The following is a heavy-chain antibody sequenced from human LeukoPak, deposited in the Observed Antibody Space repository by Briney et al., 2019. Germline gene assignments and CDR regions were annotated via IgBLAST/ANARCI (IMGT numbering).Heavy chain of an antibody. J-gene: IGHJ5*01. D-gene: IGHD1-26*01. V-gene: IGHV6-1*01. CDR3: ARLVGASWFDS. Sequence: SQTLSLTCAISGDSVTTNSATWTWLRQSPSRGLEWLGRTYYRSKWSNDYAVSMKSRITINPDTSKNQFSLQLNSVTPEDTAVYYCARLVGASWFDSWGQGTLVTVSS. CDR1: GDSVTTNSAT. CDR2: TYYRSKWSN.